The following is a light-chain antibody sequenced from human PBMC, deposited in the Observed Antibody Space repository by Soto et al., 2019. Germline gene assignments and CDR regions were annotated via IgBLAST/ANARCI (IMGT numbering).Light chain of an antibody. CDR3: QQSYGAPRT. CDR2: AAS. Sequence: DIQMTQSPSSLSASVGDRVTIICRASQSISESLNWYQQKPGKAPKLLIYAASSLQSGVPSRFSGSGSGTDFTLTISSLQPEDFATYYCQQSYGAPRTFGQGTRVEI. J-gene: IGKJ1*01. CDR1: QSISES. V-gene: IGKV1-39*01.